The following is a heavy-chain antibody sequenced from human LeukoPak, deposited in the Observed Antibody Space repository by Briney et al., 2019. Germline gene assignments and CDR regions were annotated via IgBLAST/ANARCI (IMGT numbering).Heavy chain of an antibody. Sequence: SETLSLTCTVSGGSIPTKNFYWGWIRQPPGKGLEWIGSVFYSGRTYYNPSLKSRVTIFVDPSKNQFSLNLRSVTAADTAVYYCARGSSSGHVNGMDVWGQGTTVTVSS. J-gene: IGHJ6*02. V-gene: IGHV4-39*01. CDR3: ARGSSSGHVNGMDV. CDR1: GGSIPTKNFY. D-gene: IGHD6-13*01. CDR2: VFYSGRT.